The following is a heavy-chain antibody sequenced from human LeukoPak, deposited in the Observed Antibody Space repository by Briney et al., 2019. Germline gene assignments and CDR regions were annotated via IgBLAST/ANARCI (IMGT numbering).Heavy chain of an antibody. J-gene: IGHJ1*01. CDR2: IIPIFGIA. V-gene: IGHV1-69*04. D-gene: IGHD3-22*01. CDR3: ARGDYYDSSPLQH. CDR1: GGTFSSYA. Sequence: ASVKVSCKASGGTFSSYAISWVRQAPGQGLEWMGRIIPIFGIANYAQKFQGRVTVTADKFTSTAYMELSSLRSEDTAVYYCARGDYYDSSPLQHWGQGTLVTVSS.